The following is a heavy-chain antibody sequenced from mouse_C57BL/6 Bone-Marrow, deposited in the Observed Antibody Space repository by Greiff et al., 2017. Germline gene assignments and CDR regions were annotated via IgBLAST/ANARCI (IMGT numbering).Heavy chain of an antibody. CDR1: GYTFTDYE. J-gene: IGHJ3*01. V-gene: IGHV1-15*01. D-gene: IGHD2-5*01. CDR3: TRDYYSKKFAY. CDR2: IDPETGGT. Sequence: VQLQQSGAELVRPGASVTLSCKASGYTFTDYEMHWVKQTPVHGLEWIGAIDPETGGTAYNQKFKGKAILTADKSSSTAYMELRSLTSEDSAVYYCTRDYYSKKFAYWGQGTLVTVSA.